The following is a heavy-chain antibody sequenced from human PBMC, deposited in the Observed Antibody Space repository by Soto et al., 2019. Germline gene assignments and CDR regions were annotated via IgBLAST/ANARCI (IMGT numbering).Heavy chain of an antibody. CDR3: ARELVSSGYDY. V-gene: IGHV1-18*04. D-gene: IGHD3-9*01. J-gene: IGHJ4*02. Sequence: QVPLVQSGAEVKKPGASVRVSCKASGYTFSNYGIIWVRQAPGQGLEWVAWISPYNGNTNSTQKLQGRLTMTTDTSTSTAYMDLRSLRSDDTAVYYCARELVSSGYDYWGQGTLVTVSP. CDR2: ISPYNGNT. CDR1: GYTFSNYG.